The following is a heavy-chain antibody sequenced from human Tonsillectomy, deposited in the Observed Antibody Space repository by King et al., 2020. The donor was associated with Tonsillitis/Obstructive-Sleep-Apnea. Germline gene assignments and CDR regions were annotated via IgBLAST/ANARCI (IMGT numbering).Heavy chain of an antibody. V-gene: IGHV4-39*01. Sequence: QLQESGPGLVKPSETLSLTCTVSGGSISSSSYYWGWIRQPPGKGLEWIGSIYYSGSTYYNPSLKSRVTISVDTSKNQFSLKLSSVTAADTAVYYCARYLELRGRGGMDVWGQGTTVTVSS. CDR1: GGSISSSSYY. CDR2: IYYSGST. D-gene: IGHD1-7*01. J-gene: IGHJ6*02. CDR3: ARYLELRGRGGMDV.